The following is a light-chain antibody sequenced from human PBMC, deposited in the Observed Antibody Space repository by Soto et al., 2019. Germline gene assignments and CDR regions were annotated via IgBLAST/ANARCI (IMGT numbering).Light chain of an antibody. J-gene: IGKJ4*01. CDR2: AGT. CDR3: QQLHVYPST. CDR1: QDINSY. V-gene: IGKV1-9*01. Sequence: IQLTQSPSSLSASVGDRVTITCRASQDINSYLAWYQQKPGKAPNLLIYAGTSLQSGVPSRFSGSGSWTEFTLTSSSLQPEDFATYYCQQLHVYPSTFGGGTKVE.